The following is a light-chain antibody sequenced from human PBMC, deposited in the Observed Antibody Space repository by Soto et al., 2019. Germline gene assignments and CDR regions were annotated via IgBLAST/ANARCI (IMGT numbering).Light chain of an antibody. J-gene: IGKJ3*01. CDR2: GAS. CDR1: HSVSSSY. V-gene: IGKV3-20*01. Sequence: EIVLTQSPGTLSLSPGERATLSCRASHSVSSSYLAWYQQKPGQAPRLLIYGASSRATGIPDRFSGSGSGTEFTLTISSLQPDDFATYYCLQHNDYPFTFGPGTKVDIK. CDR3: LQHNDYPFT.